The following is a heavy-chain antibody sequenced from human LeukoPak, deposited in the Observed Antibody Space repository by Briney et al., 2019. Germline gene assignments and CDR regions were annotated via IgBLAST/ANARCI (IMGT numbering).Heavy chain of an antibody. CDR2: INQDRSEK. D-gene: IGHD6-13*01. Sequence: GGSLRLSCAASGLNFESYWMTWVRQAPGKGLEWVANINQDRSEKYYVDSVEGRFTISRDNAKTSLYLEMNSLRDEDTAVYYCTSGLYSSWAGLYFDYWGQGILVTVSS. J-gene: IGHJ4*02. CDR1: GLNFESYW. V-gene: IGHV3-7*01. CDR3: TSGLYSSWAGLYFDY.